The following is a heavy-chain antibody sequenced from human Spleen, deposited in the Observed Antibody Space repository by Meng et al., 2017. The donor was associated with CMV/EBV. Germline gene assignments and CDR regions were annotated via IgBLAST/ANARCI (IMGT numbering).Heavy chain of an antibody. Sequence: GESLKISCAASGFTFSSYSMNWVRQAPGKGLEWVSYISSSSSTIYYADSVKGRFTISRDNAKNSLYLQMNSLRAEDTAVYYCARGGVRLRIQLNSPLDYWGQGTLVTVSS. CDR2: ISSSSSTI. CDR3: ARGGVRLRIQLNSPLDY. V-gene: IGHV3-48*04. D-gene: IGHD5-18*01. J-gene: IGHJ4*02. CDR1: GFTFSSYS.